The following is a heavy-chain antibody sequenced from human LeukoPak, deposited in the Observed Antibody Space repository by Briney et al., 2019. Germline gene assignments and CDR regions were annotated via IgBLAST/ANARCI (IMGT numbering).Heavy chain of an antibody. CDR2: IRYDGSNK. CDR1: GFTFSSYG. Sequence: GGSLRLSCAASGFTFSSYGMHWVRQAPGKGLEWVAFIRYDGSNKYYADSVKGRFTISRDNSKNTLYLQMNSLRAEDTAVYYCARGDLRSWYYFDYWGQGTLVTVSS. D-gene: IGHD2-15*01. V-gene: IGHV3-30*02. J-gene: IGHJ4*02. CDR3: ARGDLRSWYYFDY.